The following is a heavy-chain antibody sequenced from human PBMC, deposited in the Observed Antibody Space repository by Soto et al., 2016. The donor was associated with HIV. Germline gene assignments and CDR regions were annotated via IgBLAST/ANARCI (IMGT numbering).Heavy chain of an antibody. D-gene: IGHD3-10*01. V-gene: IGHV3-64*01. CDR1: GFTFGSYD. Sequence: EVQLVESGGGLVQPGGSLKLSREASGFTFGSYDMHWVRQAPGMGLEYVSTISSNGINTYYANSVKGRFTISRDNSKNTLYLQVDSLRAEDMAVYYCARTFIRAYYMDVWGKGTTVTVSS. CDR3: ARTFIRAYYMDV. J-gene: IGHJ6*03. CDR2: ISSNGINT.